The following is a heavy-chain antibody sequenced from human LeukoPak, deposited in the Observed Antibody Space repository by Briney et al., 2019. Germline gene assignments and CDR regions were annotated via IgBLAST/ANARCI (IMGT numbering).Heavy chain of an antibody. J-gene: IGHJ4*02. CDR3: ARDPGYAIYYFDY. D-gene: IGHD3-9*01. CDR1: GFAFNTYA. V-gene: IGHV3-23*01. Sequence: GGSLTLSCAASGFAFNTYAMNWVRQAPGKGLEWVSTISGRGDTSYFPDSAKGRFSISRDNSKNTLFLQMNNLRAEDTALYYCARDPGYAIYYFDYWGQGTLVTVSS. CDR2: ISGRGDTS.